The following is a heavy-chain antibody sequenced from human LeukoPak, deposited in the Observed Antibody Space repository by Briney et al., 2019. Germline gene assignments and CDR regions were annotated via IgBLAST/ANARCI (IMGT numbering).Heavy chain of an antibody. D-gene: IGHD6-19*01. J-gene: IGHJ6*03. Sequence: ASVKVSCKASGYTFTDYYMHWVRQASGQGLEWMGWINPNSGGTNYAQKFQGRVTMTRDTSISTAYMEMSRLRSDDTAMYYCARGDRLVYYYYMDVWGKGTTVTISS. CDR1: GYTFTDYY. CDR2: INPNSGGT. V-gene: IGHV1-2*02. CDR3: ARGDRLVYYYYMDV.